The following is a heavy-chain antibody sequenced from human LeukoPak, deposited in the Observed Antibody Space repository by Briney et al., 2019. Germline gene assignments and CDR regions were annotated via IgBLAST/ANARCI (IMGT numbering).Heavy chain of an antibody. CDR1: GFTFSSYW. V-gene: IGHV3-74*01. D-gene: IGHD6-19*01. Sequence: GGSLRLSCAASGFTFSSYWMHWVRQAPGKGLVWVSRINTDGSTTTYADSVKGQFTISRDNAKNTLYLQMNSLRAEDTAVYYCARETYSSGWYSDYWGQGTLVTVSS. CDR2: INTDGSTT. J-gene: IGHJ4*02. CDR3: ARETYSSGWYSDY.